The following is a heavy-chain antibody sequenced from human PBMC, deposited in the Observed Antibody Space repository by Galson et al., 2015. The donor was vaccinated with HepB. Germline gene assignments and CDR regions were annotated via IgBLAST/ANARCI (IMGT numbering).Heavy chain of an antibody. CDR2: MNPNSGNT. D-gene: IGHD3-3*01. CDR3: ARGGVLRFLEWSFDP. CDR1: GYTFTSYD. J-gene: IGHJ5*02. Sequence: SVKVSRKASGYTFTSYDINWVRQATGQGLEWMGWMNPNSGNTGYAQKFQGRVTMTRNTSISTAYMELSSLRSEDTAVYYCARGGVLRFLEWSFDPWGQGTLVTVSS. V-gene: IGHV1-8*01.